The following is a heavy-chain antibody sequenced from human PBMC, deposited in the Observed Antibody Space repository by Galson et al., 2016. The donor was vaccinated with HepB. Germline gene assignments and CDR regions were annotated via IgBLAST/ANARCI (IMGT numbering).Heavy chain of an antibody. CDR2: ISGSPVTT. V-gene: IGHV3-23*01. Sequence: LRLSCAASGFSFSSYVMSWVRQSPGKGLEWVSGISGSPVTTYYADSVRGRFTISRDDSKNTLYLQMNSLRAEDTAVYSCAKVGDGWELGDVFDIWGQGTMVTVSS. CDR3: AKVGDGWELGDVFDI. D-gene: IGHD3-10*01. CDR1: GFSFSSYV. J-gene: IGHJ3*02.